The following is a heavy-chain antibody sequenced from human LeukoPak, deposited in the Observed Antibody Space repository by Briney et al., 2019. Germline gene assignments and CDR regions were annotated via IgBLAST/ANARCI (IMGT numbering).Heavy chain of an antibody. Sequence: PGGSLRLSCAASGFSLSGYGMHWVRQAPGNGLEWVAVISYDGSKKYYADSVKGRFTISRDNPKNTQYLEMNSLKAEDTAVYYCARVRAAHYYDYWGQGTLVTVSS. D-gene: IGHD6-6*01. V-gene: IGHV3-30-3*01. CDR1: GFSLSGYG. J-gene: IGHJ4*02. CDR3: ARVRAAHYYDY. CDR2: ISYDGSKK.